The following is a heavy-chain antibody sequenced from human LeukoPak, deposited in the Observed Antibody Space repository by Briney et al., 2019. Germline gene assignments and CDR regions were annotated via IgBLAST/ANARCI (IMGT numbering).Heavy chain of an antibody. D-gene: IGHD6-19*01. V-gene: IGHV1-18*01. CDR2: ISAYNGNT. CDR1: GYSFTSNV. Sequence: ASVKVSCKAAGYSFTSNVISWVRQAPGQGLEWMGWISAYNGNTNYAQKLQGRATMTTDTSTSTAYMELRSLRSDDTDVYYCERFGLGKHIEVAGIPFDIWGQGTMVTVSS. J-gene: IGHJ3*02. CDR3: ERFGLGKHIEVAGIPFDI.